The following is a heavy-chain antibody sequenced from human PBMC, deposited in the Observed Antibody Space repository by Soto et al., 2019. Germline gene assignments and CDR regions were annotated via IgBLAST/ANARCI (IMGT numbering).Heavy chain of an antibody. J-gene: IGHJ6*02. CDR1: GFTFSGYS. V-gene: IGHV3-21*01. D-gene: IGHD3-10*01. CDR3: ASGFRDGFNV. CDR2: ISGPSIYI. Sequence: EVQLVESGGGLVKPGGSLRLSCVASGFTFSGYSINWVRQAPGKGLEWVSYISGPSIYIYYADSVKGRFTISRDNAKSAGYLLMNGLRAEDTAVYYCASGFRDGFNVWGQGTTVSVSS.